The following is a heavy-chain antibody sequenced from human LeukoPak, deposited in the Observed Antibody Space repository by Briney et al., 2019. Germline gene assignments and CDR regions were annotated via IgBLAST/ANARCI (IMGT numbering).Heavy chain of an antibody. D-gene: IGHD2-2*01. CDR1: GFTFSRYA. V-gene: IGHV3-30*01. J-gene: IGHJ4*02. CDR2: ISYDGSNK. CDR3: ARAGIYCSSTSCPKTLDY. Sequence: PGGSLRLSCAASGFTFSRYAIHWVRQAPGKGLEWVAVISYDGSNKYYADSVKGRFTISRDNSKNTLYLQMNSLRAGDTAVYYCARAGIYCSSTSCPKTLDYWGQGTLVTVSS.